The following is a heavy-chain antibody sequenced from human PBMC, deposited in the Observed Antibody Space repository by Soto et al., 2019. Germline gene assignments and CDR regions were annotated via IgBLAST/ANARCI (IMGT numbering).Heavy chain of an antibody. J-gene: IGHJ4*02. CDR3: AKPLWGGSKDHY. CDR1: GFTFSNFA. CDR2: VSNGGDTT. V-gene: IGHV3-23*01. Sequence: EVQLLESGGGLVQPGGSLRLSCAASGFTFSNFALSWVRQAPGKGLEWVSAVSNGGDTTFYADSVKGRFTISRDNSKNALYLQMNHLRAQDTAIYYCAKPLWGGSKDHYWGQGTLVTVSS. D-gene: IGHD3-3*01.